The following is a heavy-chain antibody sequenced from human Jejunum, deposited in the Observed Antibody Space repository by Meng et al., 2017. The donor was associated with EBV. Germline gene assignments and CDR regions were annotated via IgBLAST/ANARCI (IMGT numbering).Heavy chain of an antibody. Sequence: WKHPRPLSLASVMFVGSSADSSCNYIGQPHGRGLDWIGEINNGGGATTNQSLKIRVTVSVDTSKSQFSGNLSLVTPAAKAVYYCSRLGGYASGTYYPSDPWGQGTLVTVSS. D-gene: IGHD3-10*01. CDR1: VGSSADSS. CDR2: INNGGGA. J-gene: IGHJ5*02. CDR3: SRLGGYASGTYYPSDP. V-gene: IGHV4-34*01.